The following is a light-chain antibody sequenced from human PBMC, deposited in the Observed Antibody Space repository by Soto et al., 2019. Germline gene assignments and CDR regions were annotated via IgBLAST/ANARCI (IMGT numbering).Light chain of an antibody. CDR3: SSYTNSDTLV. J-gene: IGLJ2*01. CDR1: SSDVGGYDY. Sequence: QSALTQPASVSGSPGQSITISCTGTSSDVGGYDYVSWYQQHPGKAPKLMIYDVSNRPSGVSNRFSGSKSGNTASLTISGLQAEDEADYFCSSYTNSDTLVFGGGTKLTVL. V-gene: IGLV2-14*01. CDR2: DVS.